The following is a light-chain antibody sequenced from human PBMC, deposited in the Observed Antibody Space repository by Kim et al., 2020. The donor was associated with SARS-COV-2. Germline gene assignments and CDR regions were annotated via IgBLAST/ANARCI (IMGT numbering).Light chain of an antibody. V-gene: IGKV1D-13*01. CDR1: QGISSA. CDR2: DAS. Sequence: AIQLTQAPSSLSASVGDRVTITGRASQGISSALAWYQQKPGRAPKLLIHDASSLESGVPSRFSGSGFGTEFTLTISSLQPDDFATYYCQQFINFPLTFGGGTKVDIK. J-gene: IGKJ4*01. CDR3: QQFINFPLT.